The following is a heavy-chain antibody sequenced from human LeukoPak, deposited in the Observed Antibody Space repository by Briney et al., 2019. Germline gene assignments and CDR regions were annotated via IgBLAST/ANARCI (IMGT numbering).Heavy chain of an antibody. CDR1: GFTFSSYS. D-gene: IGHD6-13*01. CDR2: ISSSSSTI. CDR3: ARDSEQQLDPYNDAFDI. J-gene: IGHJ3*02. Sequence: GGSLRLSCAASGFTFSSYSMNRVRQAPGKGPEWVSYISSSSSTIYYADSVKGRFTISRDNAKNSLYLQMNSLRAEDTAVYYCARDSEQQLDPYNDAFDIWGQGTMVTVSS. V-gene: IGHV3-48*01.